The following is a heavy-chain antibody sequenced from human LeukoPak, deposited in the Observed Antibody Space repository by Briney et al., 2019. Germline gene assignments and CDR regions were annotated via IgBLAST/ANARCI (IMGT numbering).Heavy chain of an antibody. V-gene: IGHV1-18*01. J-gene: IGHJ4*02. D-gene: IGHD2-15*01. Sequence: NLQGRVTMTTDTSTSTAYMELRSLRSDDTDVYYCARGIIGYYFDYWGQGTLVTVSS. CDR3: ARGIIGYYFDY.